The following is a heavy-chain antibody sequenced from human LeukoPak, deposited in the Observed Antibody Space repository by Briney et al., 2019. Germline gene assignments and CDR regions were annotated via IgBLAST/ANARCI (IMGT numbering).Heavy chain of an antibody. CDR3: AIGISGTVRGVIGDL. CDR2: ISGSGDST. CDR1: GFTFSGYA. D-gene: IGHD3-10*01. J-gene: IGHJ5*02. Sequence: PGGSLRLSCAASGFTFSGYAMTWVRQAPGRGREWVSAISGSGDSTFYAVSVKGRFTIARDKSKNTLYQQMNSLRAEDTGVYYCAIGISGTVRGVIGDLWGQGTLVTVSS. V-gene: IGHV3-23*01.